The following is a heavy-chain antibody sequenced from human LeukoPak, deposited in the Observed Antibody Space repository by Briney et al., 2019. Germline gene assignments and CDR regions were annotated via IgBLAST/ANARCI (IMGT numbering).Heavy chain of an antibody. V-gene: IGHV4-38-2*02. CDR2: IFHSGST. J-gene: IGHJ3*02. CDR1: TFSISSGFY. D-gene: IGHD3-10*01. CDR3: AKSNGYGLVDI. Sequence: SETLSLTCTVSTFSISSGFYWGWIRQPPGKGLEWIGGIFHSGSTNYNPSLKSRVTISVDTSKNQFSLKLNSVTAADTAVYYCAKSNGYGLVDIWGQGTMVTVSS.